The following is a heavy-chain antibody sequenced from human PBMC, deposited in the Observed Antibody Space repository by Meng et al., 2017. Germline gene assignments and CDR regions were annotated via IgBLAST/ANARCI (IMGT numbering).Heavy chain of an antibody. J-gene: IGHJ5*02. Sequence: ESLKISCTVSGGSISSSSYYWGWIRQPPGKGLEWIGSIYYSGSTYYNPSLKSRVTISVDTSKNQFSLKLSSVTAADTAVYYCARALGTAMVTSWFDPWGQGTLVTVSS. D-gene: IGHD5-18*01. CDR2: IYYSGST. V-gene: IGHV4-39*07. CDR1: GGSISSSSYY. CDR3: ARALGTAMVTSWFDP.